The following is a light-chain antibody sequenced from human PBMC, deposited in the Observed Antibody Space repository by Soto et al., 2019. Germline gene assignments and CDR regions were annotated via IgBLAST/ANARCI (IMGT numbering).Light chain of an antibody. CDR1: SSNIGAGYH. CDR2: GNN. V-gene: IGLV1-40*01. J-gene: IGLJ2*01. Sequence: QAVLTQPPSVSGAPGQKVTISCTGSSSNIGAGYHVHWYQKFPGTVPKLLIYGNNNRPSGVPDRISGSKSGTSASLAITGLQAEDEADYYCQSYDSSLNNVVFGGGTKLTVL. CDR3: QSYDSSLNNVV.